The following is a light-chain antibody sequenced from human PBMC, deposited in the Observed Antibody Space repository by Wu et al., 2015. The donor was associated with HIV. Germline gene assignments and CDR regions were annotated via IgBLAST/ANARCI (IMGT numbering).Light chain of an antibody. CDR2: GAS. Sequence: DIQMTQSPSSLSASVGDRVTITCRASQGINNNLAWYYQEPGKSPKLLMYGASTLQSGVPSRFSGSGFGTDFTLTINNLQPEDVGTYYCQKYNSAPWTFGQGTKVKI. CDR3: QKYNSAPWT. V-gene: IGKV1-27*01. J-gene: IGKJ1*01. CDR1: QGINNN.